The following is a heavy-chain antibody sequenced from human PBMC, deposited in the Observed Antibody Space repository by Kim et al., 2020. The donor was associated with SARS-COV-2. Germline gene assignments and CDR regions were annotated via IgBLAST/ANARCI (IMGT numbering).Heavy chain of an antibody. CDR1: GGSISSYY. CDR3: ARDDDSSSAGGFDY. V-gene: IGHV4-59*13. CDR2: IYYSGST. D-gene: IGHD6-6*01. Sequence: SETLSPTCTVSGGSISSYYWSWIRQPPGKGLEWIGYIYYSGSTNYNPSLKSRVTISVDTSKNQFSLKLSSVTAADTAVYYCARDDDSSSAGGFDYWGQGTLVTVSS. J-gene: IGHJ4*02.